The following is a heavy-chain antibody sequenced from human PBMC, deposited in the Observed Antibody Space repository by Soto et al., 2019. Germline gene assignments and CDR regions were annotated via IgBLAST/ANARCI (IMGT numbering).Heavy chain of an antibody. J-gene: IGHJ4*02. CDR1: GFTFSSYG. CDR3: ATSKEY. V-gene: IGHV3-30*03. CDR2: ISYDGSNK. Sequence: QVQLVESGGGVVQPGRSLRLSCAASGFTFSSYGMHWVRQAPGKGLEWVAVISYDGSNKYYADSVKGRFTISRDNSKNTLYLQMNGLRAEDTAVYYCATSKEYWGQGTLVTVSS.